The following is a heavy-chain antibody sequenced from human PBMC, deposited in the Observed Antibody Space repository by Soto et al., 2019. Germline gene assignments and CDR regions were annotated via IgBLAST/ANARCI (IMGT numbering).Heavy chain of an antibody. V-gene: IGHV3-23*01. CDR3: AKGVVPAARGNWFDP. CDR2: ISGSGGST. Sequence: GVLRLSCAASGFTFSSYAMSWVRQAPGKGLEWVSAISGSGGSTYYADSVKGRFTISRDNSKNTLYLQMNSLRAEDTAVYYCAKGVVPAARGNWFDPWGQGTLVTVSS. CDR1: GFTFSSYA. J-gene: IGHJ5*02. D-gene: IGHD2-2*01.